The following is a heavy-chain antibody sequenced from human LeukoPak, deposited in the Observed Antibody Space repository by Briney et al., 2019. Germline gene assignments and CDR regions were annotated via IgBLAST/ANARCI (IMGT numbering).Heavy chain of an antibody. J-gene: IGHJ3*02. CDR1: GGSISNYY. V-gene: IGHV4-59*08. CDR2: IYNSGNT. D-gene: IGHD2-8*01. CDR3: ACLSSNGRRAFDI. Sequence: PSETQSLTCTVSGGSISNYYWTWIRQPPGKGLEWVGYIYNSGNTNHNPSLKGRLTISVDTSKSQFSLKLSSVTAADTAVYYCACLSSNGRRAFDIRGQGTMVTVSS.